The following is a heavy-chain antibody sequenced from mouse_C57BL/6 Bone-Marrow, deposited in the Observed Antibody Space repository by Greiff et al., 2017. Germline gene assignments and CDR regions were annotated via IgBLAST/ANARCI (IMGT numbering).Heavy chain of an antibody. J-gene: IGHJ1*03. CDR3: AREIYYGSSLWYFDV. CDR2: ISDGGSYT. Sequence: EVQLVESGGGLVKPGGSLKLSCAASGFTFSSYAMSWVRQTPEKRLEWVATISDGGSYTYYPDNVKGRFTISRDNAKNNLYLQMSHLKSEETAMYYCAREIYYGSSLWYFDVWGTGTTVTVSS. CDR1: GFTFSSYA. D-gene: IGHD1-1*01. V-gene: IGHV5-4*01.